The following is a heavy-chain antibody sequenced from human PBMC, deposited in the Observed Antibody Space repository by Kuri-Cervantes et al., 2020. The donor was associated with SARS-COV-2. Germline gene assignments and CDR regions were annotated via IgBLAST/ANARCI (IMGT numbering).Heavy chain of an antibody. J-gene: IGHJ6*04. CDR1: GFTFSSYS. CDR2: ISSSSSYI. V-gene: IGHV3-21*01. Sequence: GGSLRLSCAASGFTFSSYSMNWVRQAPGKGLAWVSSISSSSSYIYYADSVKGRFTISRDNAKNSLYLQMNSLRAEDTAVYYCARDGGPREQQLGVWGKGTTVTVSS. D-gene: IGHD6-13*01. CDR3: ARDGGPREQQLGV.